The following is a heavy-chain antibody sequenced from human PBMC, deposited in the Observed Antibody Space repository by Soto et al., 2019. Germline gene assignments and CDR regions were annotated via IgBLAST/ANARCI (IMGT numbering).Heavy chain of an antibody. V-gene: IGHV3-9*01. CDR1: GFTFDDDS. Sequence: SLXLSCAASGFTFDDDSMHWVRQAPGKGLEWVSGISWNSGSIGYADSVKGRFTISRDNAKNSLYLQMNSLRAEDTALYYCAKAGSVGDDDAGEIWGQGTKVTFSS. J-gene: IGHJ3*02. CDR2: ISWNSGSI. D-gene: IGHD2-21*02. CDR3: AKAGSVGDDDAGEI.